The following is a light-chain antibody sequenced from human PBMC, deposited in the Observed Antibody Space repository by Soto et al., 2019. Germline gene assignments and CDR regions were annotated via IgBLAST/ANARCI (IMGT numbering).Light chain of an antibody. CDR1: QSIRNY. CDR2: FAS. CDR3: QQTYNTPLT. Sequence: IQLTHSPSTLSASVVDRVTITFRSSQSIRNYLNWYQQKPGKAPKLLIEFASTLQSGVPSRFSGSASGTDFTLTITSLQPADFATYYCQQTYNTPLTFGGGTKVDIK. J-gene: IGKJ4*01. V-gene: IGKV1-39*01.